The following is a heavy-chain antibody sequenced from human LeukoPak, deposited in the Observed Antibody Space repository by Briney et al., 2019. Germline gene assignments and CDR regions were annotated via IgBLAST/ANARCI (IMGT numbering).Heavy chain of an antibody. CDR1: GYSFTSYW. CDR3: ARHPPPTYYDILTGYYSYNWFDP. Sequence: GESLKISCKGSGYSFTSYWISWVRQTPGKGLEWMGRIDPSDSYTNYSPSFQGHVTISADKSISTAYLQWSSLKASDTAMYYCARHPPPTYYDILTGYYSYNWFDPWGQGTLVTVSS. CDR2: IDPSDSYT. J-gene: IGHJ5*02. V-gene: IGHV5-10-1*01. D-gene: IGHD3-9*01.